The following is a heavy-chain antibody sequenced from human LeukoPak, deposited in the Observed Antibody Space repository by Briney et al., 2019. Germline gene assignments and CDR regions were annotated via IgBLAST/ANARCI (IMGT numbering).Heavy chain of an antibody. J-gene: IGHJ3*02. CDR2: IYTSGST. CDR1: GGSISSGSYY. CDR3: ARAPTMVRGVIAFDI. Sequence: SETLSLTCTVSGGSISSGSYYWSWIRQPAGKGLEWIGRIYTSGSTNYNPSLKSRVTISVDTSKNQFSLKLSSVTAADTAVYYCARAPTMVRGVIAFDIWGQGTMVTVSS. V-gene: IGHV4-61*02. D-gene: IGHD3-10*01.